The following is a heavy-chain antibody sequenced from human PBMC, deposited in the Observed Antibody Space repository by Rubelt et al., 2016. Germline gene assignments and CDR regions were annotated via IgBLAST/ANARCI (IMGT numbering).Heavy chain of an antibody. D-gene: IGHD4-23*01. CDR3: AKGRSAVVTSGANY. J-gene: IGHJ4*02. Sequence: SNYALSWIRQAPGKGLGWVSVISGSGDSTYYADSVKGRFTISRDNSKNTLYIEMNSLRAEDTAVYYCAKGRSAVVTSGANYWGQGILVTVSS. V-gene: IGHV3-23*01. CDR2: ISGSGDST. CDR1: SNYA.